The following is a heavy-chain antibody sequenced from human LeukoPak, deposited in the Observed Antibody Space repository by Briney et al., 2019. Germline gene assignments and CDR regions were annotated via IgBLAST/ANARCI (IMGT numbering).Heavy chain of an antibody. J-gene: IGHJ4*02. CDR1: GFTVSSNY. V-gene: IGHV3-53*01. CDR3: ATIPGDSDY. CDR2: IYTGGST. Sequence: PGGSLRHSCAASGFTVSSNYMTWVRQAPGKGLEWVSVIYTGGSTYYVDSVKGRFTISRDNSKNTLYLQMNSLRAEDTAVYYCATIPGDSDYWGQGTLVTVSS. D-gene: IGHD3-10*01.